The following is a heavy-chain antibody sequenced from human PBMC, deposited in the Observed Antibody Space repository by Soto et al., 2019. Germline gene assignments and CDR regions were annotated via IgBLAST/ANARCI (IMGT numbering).Heavy chain of an antibody. Sequence: SETLSLTCTVSGGSISSSSYYWGWIRQPPGKGLEWIGSIYYSGSTYYNPSLKSRVTISVDTSKNQFSLKLSSVTAADTAVYYCARTPPGQGKWLRFYSGVYYYGMDVWGQGTTVTVSS. J-gene: IGHJ6*02. CDR2: IYYSGST. V-gene: IGHV4-39*01. D-gene: IGHD5-12*01. CDR1: GGSISSSSYY. CDR3: ARTPPGQGKWLRFYSGVYYYGMDV.